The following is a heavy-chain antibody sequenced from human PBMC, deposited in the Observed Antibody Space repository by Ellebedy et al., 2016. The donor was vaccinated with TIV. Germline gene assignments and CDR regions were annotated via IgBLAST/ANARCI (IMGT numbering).Heavy chain of an antibody. CDR2: IIYSAGST. Sequence: PGGSLRLSCAASGFTFSNYAMSWVRQAPGRGLEWVSIIYSAGSTYYAHSVKGRFTISRDNSKNTLYLQMNSLRAEDTAAYYCAKDVASATYLFDYWGQGTLVTVSS. D-gene: IGHD6-19*01. CDR1: GFTFSNYA. CDR3: AKDVASATYLFDY. J-gene: IGHJ4*02. V-gene: IGHV3-23*03.